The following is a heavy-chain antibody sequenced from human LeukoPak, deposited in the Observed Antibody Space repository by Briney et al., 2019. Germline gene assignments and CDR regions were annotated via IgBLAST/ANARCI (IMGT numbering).Heavy chain of an antibody. V-gene: IGHV1-2*02. CDR3: AREYSSWGYFDY. CDR2: INPNSGGT. CDR1: VYTFTGYY. J-gene: IGHJ4*02. Sequence: ASVRVSCTPSVYTFTGYYMHWVRQAPGQGLEWMGWINPNSGGTNYAQKFQGRVTMTRDTSISTAYMELSRLRSDDTAVYYCAREYSSWGYFDYWGQGPLVTVSS. D-gene: IGHD6-6*01.